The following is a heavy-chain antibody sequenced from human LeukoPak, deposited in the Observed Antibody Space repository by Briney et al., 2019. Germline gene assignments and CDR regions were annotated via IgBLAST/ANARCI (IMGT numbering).Heavy chain of an antibody. CDR2: IVVGSGNT. Sequence: SVKVSCTASGFTFTSSAMQWVRRARGQRLEWIGWIVVGSGNTNYAQKFQERVTITRDMSTSTAYMELSSLRSEDTAVYYCAADTPRPYSGSYYYYYGMDVWGQGTTVTVSS. CDR3: AADTPRPYSGSYYYYYGMDV. V-gene: IGHV1-58*02. D-gene: IGHD1-26*01. J-gene: IGHJ6*02. CDR1: GFTFTSSA.